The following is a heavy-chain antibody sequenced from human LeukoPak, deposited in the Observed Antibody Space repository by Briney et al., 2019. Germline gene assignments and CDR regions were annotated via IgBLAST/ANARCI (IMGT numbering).Heavy chain of an antibody. J-gene: IGHJ6*02. CDR2: IGRVGYT. Sequence: GGSLRLSCAASGFTFGDYSMSWVRQVPGKGLEWLSVIGRVGYTYYADSVKGRFTISRDNSKNTVYLQMKSLRAEDTAIYYCVKDRPCDGCMPMDAWGQGTTVTVSS. CDR1: GFTFGDYS. V-gene: IGHV3-23*01. D-gene: IGHD5-24*01. CDR3: VKDRPCDGCMPMDA.